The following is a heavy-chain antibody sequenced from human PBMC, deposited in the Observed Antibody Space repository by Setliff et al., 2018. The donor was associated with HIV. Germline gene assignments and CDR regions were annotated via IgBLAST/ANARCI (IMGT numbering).Heavy chain of an antibody. CDR1: GFTFSSYA. Sequence: GGSLRLSCASSGFTFSSYAMAWVRQAPGKGLECVAVISGSGSDTYYADSVKGRFTISRDNSKGILYLQMNSLRVEDTAMYYCAKPLPTANGWHRVFDFWGQGTSVTVSS. CDR3: AKPLPTANGWHRVFDF. CDR2: ISGSGSDT. D-gene: IGHD6-19*01. J-gene: IGHJ4*02. V-gene: IGHV3-23*01.